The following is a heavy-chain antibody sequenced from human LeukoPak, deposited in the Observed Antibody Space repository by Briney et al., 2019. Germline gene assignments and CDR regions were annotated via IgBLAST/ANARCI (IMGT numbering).Heavy chain of an antibody. V-gene: IGHV3-48*03. CDR1: GFTFSRYN. D-gene: IGHD3-10*02. J-gene: IGHJ5*02. Sequence: PGGSLRLSCTGSGFTFSRYNMNWVRQAPGRGLEWLSYIDRAGTSIYYADSVKGRFTIARDNAKNSLYLQMHSLSVEDTAVYYCELDSYVFGPSDIWFDTWGQGTLVTVSS. CDR3: ELDSYVFGPSDIWFDT. CDR2: IDRAGTSI.